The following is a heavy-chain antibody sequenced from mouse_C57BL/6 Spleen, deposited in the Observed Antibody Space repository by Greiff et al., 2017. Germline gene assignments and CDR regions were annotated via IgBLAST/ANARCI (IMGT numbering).Heavy chain of an antibody. CDR1: GYTFTSYW. Sequence: QVQLQQPGAELVRPGPSVKLSCKASGYTFTSYWMHWVKQRPGQGLEWIGVIDPSDSYTNYNQKFKGKATLTVDTSSSTAYMQLSSLTSEDSAVYYCARGGGKGYYAMDYWGQGTSVTVSS. D-gene: IGHD1-3*01. J-gene: IGHJ4*01. CDR3: ARGGGKGYYAMDY. V-gene: IGHV1-59*01. CDR2: IDPSDSYT.